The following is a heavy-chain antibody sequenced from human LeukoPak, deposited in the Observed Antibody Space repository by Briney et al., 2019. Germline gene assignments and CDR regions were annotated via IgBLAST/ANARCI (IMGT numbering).Heavy chain of an antibody. J-gene: IGHJ5*02. CDR2: ISWNSGSI. CDR3: AKAYGSGSYYNAYWFDP. CDR1: GFTFDDYA. Sequence: GGSLRLSCAASGFTFDDYAMHWVRQAPGEGLEWVSGISWNSGSIGYADSVRGRFTISRDNAKNSLYLQMNSLRAEDTALYYYAKAYGSGSYYNAYWFDPWGQGTLVTVSS. V-gene: IGHV3-9*01. D-gene: IGHD3-10*01.